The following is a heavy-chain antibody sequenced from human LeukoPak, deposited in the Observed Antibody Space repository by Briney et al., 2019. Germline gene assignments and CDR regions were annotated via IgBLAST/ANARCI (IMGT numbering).Heavy chain of an antibody. J-gene: IGHJ4*02. CDR1: GFTFSSYS. Sequence: PGGSLRLSCAASGFTFSSYSMNWVRQAPGKGLEWVSSISSSSTYIYYADSVKGRFTISRDNAKNTLYLQMNSVRAEDTAVYYCTRSSFPYYFDYWGQGTLVTVSS. V-gene: IGHV3-21*01. CDR2: ISSSSTYI. CDR3: TRSSFPYYFDY. D-gene: IGHD3-16*01.